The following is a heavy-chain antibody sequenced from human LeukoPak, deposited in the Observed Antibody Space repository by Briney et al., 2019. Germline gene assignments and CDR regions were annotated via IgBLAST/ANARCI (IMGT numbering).Heavy chain of an antibody. D-gene: IGHD4-17*01. J-gene: IGHJ4*02. CDR1: SGPINSSNYY. V-gene: IGHV4-61*02. Sequence: SETLALPLTVSSGPINSSNYYRSWTRPPAGAGLDWIGLISTIWCTNYNPSPINRVTISIDTSKNQLSLKLNSVTAADTDVYCCARGRMTTVTTSRRGPGGYFDYWGQGTLVTVSS. CDR2: ISTIWCT. CDR3: ARGRMTTVTTSRRGPGGYFDY.